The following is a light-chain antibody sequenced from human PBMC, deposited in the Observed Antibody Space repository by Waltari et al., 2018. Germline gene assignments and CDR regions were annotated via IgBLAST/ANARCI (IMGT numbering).Light chain of an antibody. CDR1: SHNIGAGHD. CDR3: QSYDSSLSGVI. CDR2: GNN. V-gene: IGLV1-40*01. Sequence: QSVLTQPPSVSGAPGQRIPISCTRTSHNIGAGHDVHWSLQLPGTAPKLLILGNNNRPSGVPDRFSASKSDTSASLAITGLQAEDEADYYCQSYDSSLSGVIFGGGTKLTVL. J-gene: IGLJ2*01.